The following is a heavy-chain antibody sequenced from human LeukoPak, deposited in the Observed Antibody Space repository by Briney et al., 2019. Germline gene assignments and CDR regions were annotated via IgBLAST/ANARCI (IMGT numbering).Heavy chain of an antibody. J-gene: IGHJ3*02. CDR3: ARVRHYYDSSGYARAFDI. D-gene: IGHD3-22*01. CDR1: GXSISSYY. CDR2: IYYSGST. Sequence: SETLSLTCTVSGXSISSYYWSWIRQPPGKGLEWIGYIYYSGSTNYNPFLKSRVTISVDTSKNQFSLKLSSVTAADTAVYYCARVRHYYDSSGYARAFDIWGQGTTVTVSS. V-gene: IGHV4-59*01.